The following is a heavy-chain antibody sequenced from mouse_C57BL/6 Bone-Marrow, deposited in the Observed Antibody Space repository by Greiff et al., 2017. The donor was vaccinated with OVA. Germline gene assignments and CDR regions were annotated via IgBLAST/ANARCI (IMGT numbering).Heavy chain of an antibody. CDR2: IDPENGDT. Sequence: EVKLVESGAELVRPGASVKLSCTASGFNIKDDYMHWVKQRPEQGLEWIGWIDPENGDTEYASKFQGKATITADTSSNTAYLQLSSLTSEDTAVYYCTTHGSSYYFDYWGQGTTLTVSS. CDR3: TTHGSSYYFDY. V-gene: IGHV14-4*01. D-gene: IGHD1-1*01. CDR1: GFNIKDDY. J-gene: IGHJ2*01.